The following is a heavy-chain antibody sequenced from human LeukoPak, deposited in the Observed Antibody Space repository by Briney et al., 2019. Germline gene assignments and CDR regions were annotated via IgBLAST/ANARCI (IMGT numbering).Heavy chain of an antibody. CDR3: ARDPGIAVAGRIDY. J-gene: IGHJ4*02. D-gene: IGHD6-19*01. CDR2: IYYSGST. V-gene: IGHV4-39*07. Sequence: SETLSLTCTVSGGSISSSSYYWGWIRQPPGKGLEWIGSIYYSGSTYYNPSLKSRVTISVDTSKNQFSLKLSSVTAADTAVYYCARDPGIAVAGRIDYWGQGTLVTVSS. CDR1: GGSISSSSYY.